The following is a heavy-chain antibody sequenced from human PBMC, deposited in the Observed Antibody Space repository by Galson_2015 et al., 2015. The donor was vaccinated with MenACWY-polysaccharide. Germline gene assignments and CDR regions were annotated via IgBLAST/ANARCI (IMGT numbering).Heavy chain of an antibody. V-gene: IGHV3-48*03. CDR3: ARDRGSYDAYDI. J-gene: IGHJ3*02. D-gene: IGHD5-18*01. CDR2: ISGGGAMI. CDR1: GFTFSTYE. Sequence: SLRLSCAASGFTFSTYEMNWVRQSPEKGLQWIAYISGGGAMINYADSLKGRFTLSRDNAKDSLYLEMNSLTAEDTGLYYCARDRGSYDAYDIWGQGTVVTVSS.